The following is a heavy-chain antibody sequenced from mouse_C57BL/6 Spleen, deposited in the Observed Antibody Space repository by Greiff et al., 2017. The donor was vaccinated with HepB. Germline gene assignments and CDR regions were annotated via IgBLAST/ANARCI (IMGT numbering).Heavy chain of an antibody. CDR3: TPYYSNPN. CDR2: IDPETGGT. J-gene: IGHJ2*01. V-gene: IGHV1-15*01. CDR1: GYTFTDYE. Sequence: VKLQESGAELVRPGASVTLSYKASGYTFTDYEMHWVKQTPVHGLEWIGAIDPETGGTAYNQKFKGKAILTADKSSSTAYMELRSLTSEDSAVYYCTPYYSNPNWGQGTTLTVSS. D-gene: IGHD2-5*01.